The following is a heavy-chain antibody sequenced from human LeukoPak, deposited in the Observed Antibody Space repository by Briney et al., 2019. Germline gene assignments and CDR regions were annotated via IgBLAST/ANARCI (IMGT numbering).Heavy chain of an antibody. Sequence: ASVKVSCKASGYTFTSYGISWVRQAPGQGLEWMGWISAYNGNTNYAQKLQGRVTMTTDTSTSTAYMELRSLRSDDTAVYCCARDQNPYYYDSSGYYYFDYWGQGTLVTVSS. CDR1: GYTFTSYG. CDR2: ISAYNGNT. CDR3: ARDQNPYYYDSSGYYYFDY. V-gene: IGHV1-18*01. J-gene: IGHJ4*02. D-gene: IGHD3-22*01.